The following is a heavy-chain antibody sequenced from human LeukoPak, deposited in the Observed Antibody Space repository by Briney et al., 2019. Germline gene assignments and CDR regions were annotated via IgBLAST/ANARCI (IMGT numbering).Heavy chain of an antibody. D-gene: IGHD6-13*01. CDR1: GASISSTSYC. CDR2: IHTSGST. CDR3: ARAGSSSWLPY. V-gene: IGHV4-61*09. J-gene: IGHJ4*02. Sequence: SETLSLTCTVSGASISSTSYCWGWIRQPAGKGLEWIGHIHTSGSTNYNPSLKSRVTISVDTSKNQFSLKLSSVTAADTAVYYCARAGSSSWLPYWGQGTLVTVSS.